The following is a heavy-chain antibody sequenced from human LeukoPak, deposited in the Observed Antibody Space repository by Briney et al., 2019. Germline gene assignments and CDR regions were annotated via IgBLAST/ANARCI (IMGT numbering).Heavy chain of an antibody. V-gene: IGHV1-24*01. CDR2: FDPEDGET. J-gene: IGHJ4*02. CDR1: GYTLTGLS. CDR3: ATGIAARPDLPQNFDY. D-gene: IGHD6-6*01. Sequence: ASVKVSCKVSGYTLTGLSMHWVRQAPGKGLEWMGGFDPEDGETIYAQKFQGRVTMTEDTSTDTAYMELSSLRSEDTAVYYCATGIAARPDLPQNFDYWGQGTLVTVSS.